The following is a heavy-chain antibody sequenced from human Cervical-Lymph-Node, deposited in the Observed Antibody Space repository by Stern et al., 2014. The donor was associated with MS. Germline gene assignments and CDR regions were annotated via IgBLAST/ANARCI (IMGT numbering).Heavy chain of an antibody. V-gene: IGHV1-2*02. CDR1: GYRFSTFY. J-gene: IGHJ4*02. CDR2: IDTCSGAS. D-gene: IGHD6-25*01. CDR3: ARIYCSGDEFYHSFDT. Sequence: QVQLVQSGAEVKKPGASVKVSCKASGYRFSTFYLHWLRQAPGQGLPSIGTIDTCSGASNSSQTFQGMLTMTRDRSITTAYLELSGLRSDDTAVYYCARIYCSGDEFYHSFDTWGQGTLVTVSS.